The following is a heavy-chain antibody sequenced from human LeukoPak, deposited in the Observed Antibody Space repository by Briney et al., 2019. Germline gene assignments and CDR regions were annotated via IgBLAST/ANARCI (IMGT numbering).Heavy chain of an antibody. CDR2: INHSGST. D-gene: IGHD2-21*02. Sequence: SETLSLTCAVYGGSFSDYYWSWIRQPPGKGLEWIGEINHSGSTNYNPSLKSRVTISVDTSKNQFSLKLSSVTAADTAVYYCARHSIVVVTEHRGAFDIWGQGTMVTVSS. J-gene: IGHJ3*02. CDR1: GGSFSDYY. V-gene: IGHV4-34*01. CDR3: ARHSIVVVTEHRGAFDI.